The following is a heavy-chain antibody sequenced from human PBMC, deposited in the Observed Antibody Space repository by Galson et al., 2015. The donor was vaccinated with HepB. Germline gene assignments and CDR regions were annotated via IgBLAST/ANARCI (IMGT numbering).Heavy chain of an antibody. CDR2: ISYDGSNK. Sequence: SLRLSCAASGFTFSSYGMHWVRQAPGKGLEWVAVISYDGSNKYYADSVEGRFTISRDNSKNTLYLQMNSLRAEDTAVYYCAKEYRLWSLDYWGQGTLVTVSS. D-gene: IGHD2-21*01. V-gene: IGHV3-30*18. CDR1: GFTFSSYG. J-gene: IGHJ4*02. CDR3: AKEYRLWSLDY.